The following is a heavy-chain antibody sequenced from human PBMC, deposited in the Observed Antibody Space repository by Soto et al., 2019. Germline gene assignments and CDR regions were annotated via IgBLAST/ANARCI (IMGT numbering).Heavy chain of an antibody. Sequence: QVQLVQSGAEVKKPGASVKVSCKASGYTFTSYGISWVRQAPGQGLEWMGWINVYNGNTNYAQKLQGRVTMTTDTTTSTDYMKLRSLRSADTAVYYCERDLSYGLCDYWGQGTLVTVSS. V-gene: IGHV1-18*01. D-gene: IGHD5-18*01. J-gene: IGHJ4*02. CDR3: ERDLSYGLCDY. CDR2: INVYNGNT. CDR1: GYTFTSYG.